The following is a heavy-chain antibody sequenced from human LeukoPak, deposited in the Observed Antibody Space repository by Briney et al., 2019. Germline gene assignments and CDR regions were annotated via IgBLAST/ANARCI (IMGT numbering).Heavy chain of an antibody. CDR2: INPSGGST. D-gene: IGHD7-27*01. V-gene: IGHV1-46*01. CDR1: GYTFTSFG. Sequence: GASVKVSCKASGYTFTSFGISWVREAPGQGLEWMGIINPSGGSTSYAQKFQGRVTMTRDTSTSTVYMELSSLRSEDTAVYYCASITGEFDYWGQGTLVTVSS. CDR3: ASITGEFDY. J-gene: IGHJ4*02.